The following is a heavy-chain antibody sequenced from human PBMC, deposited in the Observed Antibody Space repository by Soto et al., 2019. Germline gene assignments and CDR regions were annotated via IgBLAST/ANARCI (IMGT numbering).Heavy chain of an antibody. V-gene: IGHV4-39*01. CDR1: GGSIISNNHY. D-gene: IGHD3-9*01. CDR3: ARRSTISRGFDY. Sequence: QLQLRESGPGLVKPSETLSLTCTVSGGSIISNNHYWGWIRQPPGKGLEWIGNIYYSGTTYYNPSLKSRLTMSVDTSKGQFSLKLSSMTVADTAVYFCARRSTISRGFDYWGQGTLVTVSS. J-gene: IGHJ4*02. CDR2: IYYSGTT.